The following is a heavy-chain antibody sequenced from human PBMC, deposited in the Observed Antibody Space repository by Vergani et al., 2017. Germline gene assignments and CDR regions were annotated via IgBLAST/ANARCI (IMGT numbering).Heavy chain of an antibody. CDR3: ARDRSQYYYGSGSYSVNWFDP. Sequence: QVQLVQSGAEVKKPGSSVKVSCKASGGTFSSYAISWVRQAPGQGLEWMGGIIPIFGTANYAQKFQGRVTITADESTSTADMELSSLRSVDTAVYYCARDRSQYYYGSGSYSVNWFDPWGQGTLVTVSS. D-gene: IGHD3-10*01. CDR2: IIPIFGTA. CDR1: GGTFSSYA. J-gene: IGHJ5*02. V-gene: IGHV1-69*01.